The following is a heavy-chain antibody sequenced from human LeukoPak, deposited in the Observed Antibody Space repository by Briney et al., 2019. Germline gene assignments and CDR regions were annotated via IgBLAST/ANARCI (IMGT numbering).Heavy chain of an antibody. CDR2: ISGSGGNT. CDR1: GFTFSSYG. V-gene: IGHV3-23*01. Sequence: GGSLRLSCAASGFTFSSYGMSWVRQAPGKGLEWVSAISGSGGNTYYADSVKGRFTISRDNSKNTLYLQMNSLRAEDTAVYYCVRGYSYGWFDPWGQGTLVTVSS. J-gene: IGHJ5*02. CDR3: VRGYSYGWFDP. D-gene: IGHD5-18*01.